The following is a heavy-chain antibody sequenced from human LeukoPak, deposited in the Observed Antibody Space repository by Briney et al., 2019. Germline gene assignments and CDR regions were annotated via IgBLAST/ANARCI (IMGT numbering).Heavy chain of an antibody. CDR2: INLNSGGT. J-gene: IGHJ4*02. CDR1: GYTFTGYY. V-gene: IGHV1-2*02. CDR3: ARVTAAADYFDY. D-gene: IGHD6-13*01. Sequence: ASVKVSCKASGYTFTGYYMHWVRQAPGQGLEWMGWINLNSGGTNYAQKFQGRVTMTRDTSISTAYMELSRLRPDDTAVYYCARVTAAADYFDYWGQRTLVTVSS.